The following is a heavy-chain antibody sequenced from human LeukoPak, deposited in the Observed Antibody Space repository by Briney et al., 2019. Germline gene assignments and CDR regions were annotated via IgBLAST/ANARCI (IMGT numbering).Heavy chain of an antibody. D-gene: IGHD4-11*01. CDR1: GYTFTTYY. J-gene: IGHJ4*02. Sequence: ASVKVSCKASGYTFTTYYIHWVRQAPGKGLEWMGGFDPEDGETIYAQKFQGRVTMTEDTSTDTAYMELSSLRSEDTAVYYCATFYTVTTFYFDYWGQGTLVTVSS. CDR2: FDPEDGET. CDR3: ATFYTVTTFYFDY. V-gene: IGHV1-24*01.